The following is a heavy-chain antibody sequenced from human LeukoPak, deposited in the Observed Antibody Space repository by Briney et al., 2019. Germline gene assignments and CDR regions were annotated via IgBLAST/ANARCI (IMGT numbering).Heavy chain of an antibody. D-gene: IGHD3-9*01. J-gene: IGHJ5*02. CDR3: ARKYDILTGYDNWFDP. V-gene: IGHV1-2*02. CDR1: GYTFTGYF. CDR2: INPNSGGT. Sequence: ASVKVSCKASGYTFTGYFMHWVRQAPGQGLEWMGWINPNSGGTKYAEKFQGRVTMTGDTSISTGYMELSSLRSDDTAVYFCARKYDILTGYDNWFDPWGQGTLVTVSP.